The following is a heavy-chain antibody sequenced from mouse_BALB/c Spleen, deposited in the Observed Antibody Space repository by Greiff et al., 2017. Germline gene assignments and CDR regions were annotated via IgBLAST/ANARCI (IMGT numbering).Heavy chain of an antibody. J-gene: IGHJ4*01. V-gene: IGHV5-12-1*01. CDR1: GFAFSSYD. D-gene: IGHD2-10*02. CDR3: ARQGYGNYLYAMDY. CDR2: ISSGGGST. Sequence: EVKLVESGGGLVKPGGSLKLSCAASGFAFSSYDMSWVRQTPEKRLEWVAYISSGGGSTYYPDTVKGRFTISRDNTKNTLYLQMSSLKSEDTAMYYCARQGYGNYLYAMDYWGQGTSVTVSS.